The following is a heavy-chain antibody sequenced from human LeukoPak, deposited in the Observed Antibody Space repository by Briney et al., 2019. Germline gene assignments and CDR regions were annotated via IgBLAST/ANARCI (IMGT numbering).Heavy chain of an antibody. CDR1: GGSISSYY. J-gene: IGHJ3*02. V-gene: IGHV4-39*01. CDR2: IYYSGST. Sequence: SETLSLTCTVSGGSISSYYWGWIRQPPGKGLEWIGSIYYSGSTYYNPSLKSRVTISVDTSKNQFSLKLSSVTAADTAVYYCARHMSSGWYVDPYDAFDIWGQGTMVTVSS. D-gene: IGHD6-19*01. CDR3: ARHMSSGWYVDPYDAFDI.